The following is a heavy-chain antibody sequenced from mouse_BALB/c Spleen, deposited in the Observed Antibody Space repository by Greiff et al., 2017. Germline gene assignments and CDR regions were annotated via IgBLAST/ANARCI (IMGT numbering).Heavy chain of an antibody. CDR1: GYTFTDYY. J-gene: IGHJ3*01. Sequence: VQLQQSGAELARPGASVKLSCKASGYTFTDYYINWVKQRTGQGLEWIGDIYPGSGNTYYNENFKGKATLTADKSSSTAYLQLSSLTSEDSAVYFCASLGHFAYWGQGTLVTVSA. D-gene: IGHD4-1*01. CDR2: IYPGSGNT. V-gene: IGHV1-77*01. CDR3: ASLGHFAY.